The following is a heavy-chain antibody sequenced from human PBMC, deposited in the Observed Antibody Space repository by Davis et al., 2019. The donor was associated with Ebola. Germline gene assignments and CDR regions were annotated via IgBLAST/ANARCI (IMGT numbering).Heavy chain of an antibody. Sequence: PGGSLRLSCAASGFTFSSYSMNWVRQAPGKGLEWVSYISSSGSTIYYADSVKGRFTISRDNAKNSLYLQMNSLRAEDTAVYYCAREQSPHYYDSSGYLFGIDWFDPWGQGTLVTVSS. CDR2: ISSSGSTI. CDR3: AREQSPHYYDSSGYLFGIDWFDP. J-gene: IGHJ5*02. D-gene: IGHD3-22*01. V-gene: IGHV3-48*04. CDR1: GFTFSSYS.